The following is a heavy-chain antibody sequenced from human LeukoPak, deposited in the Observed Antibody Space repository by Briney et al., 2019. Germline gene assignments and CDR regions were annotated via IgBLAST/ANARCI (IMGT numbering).Heavy chain of an antibody. V-gene: IGHV3-7*01. J-gene: IGHJ3*02. CDR1: GFTFTTYW. D-gene: IGHD3-16*01. CDR2: IKQDGSEK. Sequence: PGGSLRLSCVGSGFTFTTYWMSGGRQAPGKGREWGANIKQDGSEKYYVDSVKGRFTISRDNAKNSLYLQMNSLRVEDTAVYYCARNDDLDRAFEIWGQGTLVTVSS. CDR3: ARNDDLDRAFEI.